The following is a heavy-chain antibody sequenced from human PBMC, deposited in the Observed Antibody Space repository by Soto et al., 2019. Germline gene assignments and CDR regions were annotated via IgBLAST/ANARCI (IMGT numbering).Heavy chain of an antibody. CDR1: GGSISSSSYY. D-gene: IGHD2-15*01. V-gene: IGHV4-39*01. Sequence: QLLESGPGLVKPSETLSLTCNVSGGSISSSSYYWGWIRQPPGKGLEWIGSIYYSGSTYYNPSLKSRVTISVDTSKNQFSLKLSSVTAADTAVYYCARRAGYCSGGSCYRWFDPWGQGTLVTVSS. CDR2: IYYSGST. CDR3: ARRAGYCSGGSCYRWFDP. J-gene: IGHJ5*02.